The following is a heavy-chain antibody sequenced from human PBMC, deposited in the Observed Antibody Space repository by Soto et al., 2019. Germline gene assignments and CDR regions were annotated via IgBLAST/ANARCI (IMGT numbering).Heavy chain of an antibody. CDR3: AKDRDPGETADGGEYIDH. CDR2: ISWNSGII. D-gene: IGHD3-16*01. V-gene: IGHV3-9*01. Sequence: EVQLVESGGTLVQPGRSLRLSCAASGFTFDDYAMHWVRQAPGKGLEWVSGISWNSGIIIYADSVKGRFTISRDNAKNSLYLQMNSLRAEDTALYHCAKDRDPGETADGGEYIDHWGQGTLVTVSS. CDR1: GFTFDDYA. J-gene: IGHJ4*02.